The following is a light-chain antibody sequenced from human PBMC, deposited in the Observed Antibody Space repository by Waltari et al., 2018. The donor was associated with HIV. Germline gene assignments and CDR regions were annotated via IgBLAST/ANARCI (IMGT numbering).Light chain of an antibody. V-gene: IGLV2-14*01. Sequence: QSALTQPASVSGTPGQSSTISCTRTSSSVGGYNSVSWYQQHPGKAPKLMIYEISNRPSGLSNLFSGSKSGNTASLTISGLQAEDEADYYCSSYTSSNTLVVFGGGTKLTVL. CDR1: SSSVGGYNS. CDR2: EIS. CDR3: SSYTSSNTLVV. J-gene: IGLJ2*01.